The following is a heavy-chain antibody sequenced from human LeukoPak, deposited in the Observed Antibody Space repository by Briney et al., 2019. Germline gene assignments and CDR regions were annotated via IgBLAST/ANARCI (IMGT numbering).Heavy chain of an antibody. CDR1: GFTFSSYE. J-gene: IGHJ4*02. CDR3: SISAYGSGSYLYYFDY. V-gene: IGHV3-48*03. D-gene: IGHD3-10*01. Sequence: PGGSLRLSCAAAGFTFSSYEMNWVRQAPGKGLEWVSYISSSGSTICYADSVKGRFTISRDNAKNSLYLQMSSLRAEDTAVYYCSISAYGSGSYLYYFDYWGQGTLVTVSS. CDR2: ISSSGSTI.